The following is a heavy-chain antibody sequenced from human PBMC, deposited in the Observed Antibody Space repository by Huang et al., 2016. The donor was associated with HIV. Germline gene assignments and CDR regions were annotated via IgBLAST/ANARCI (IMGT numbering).Heavy chain of an antibody. CDR1: GFTFSDHY. V-gene: IGHV3-72*01. Sequence: EVQLVESGGGLVQPGWSLRLSCAASGFTFSDHYMDWVRQAAGKGLELVGRSRNKVRSYTTEYAASVKGRFTISRDDSETSLYLQMNSLRTEDSAVYYCTGALASDTGMDVWGQGTTVTVSS. J-gene: IGHJ6*02. CDR2: SRNKVRSYTT. CDR3: TGALASDTGMDV. D-gene: IGHD6-19*01.